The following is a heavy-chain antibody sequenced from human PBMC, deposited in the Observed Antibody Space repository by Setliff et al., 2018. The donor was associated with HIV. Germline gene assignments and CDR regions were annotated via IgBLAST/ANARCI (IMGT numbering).Heavy chain of an antibody. D-gene: IGHD3-10*01. CDR1: GYTLSELS. CDR2: FNPEEGKT. Sequence: ASVKVSCKISGYTLSELSMHWVRQAPGKGLEWMVGFNPEEGKTIYAQKLQGRVTMTEDTSTDTAFMDLNNLRSEDTAVYYCAASISSRHYYGSALWGRGTLVTVSS. J-gene: IGHJ2*01. V-gene: IGHV1-24*01. CDR3: AASISSRHYYGSAL.